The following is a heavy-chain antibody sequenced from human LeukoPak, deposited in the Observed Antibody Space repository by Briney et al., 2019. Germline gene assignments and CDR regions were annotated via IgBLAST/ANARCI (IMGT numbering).Heavy chain of an antibody. J-gene: IGHJ4*02. D-gene: IGHD3-9*01. Sequence: GGSLRLSCAASGFMFGSYAMSWVRQAPGKGLEWVSSISSRSSDIYYAASVKGRFTISRDNARNSLYLQMSSLRAEDTAVYYCARALYYDILTGYQTHTYYFDYWGQGALVTVSS. CDR3: ARALYYDILTGYQTHTYYFDY. V-gene: IGHV3-21*01. CDR2: ISSRSSDI. CDR1: GFMFGSYA.